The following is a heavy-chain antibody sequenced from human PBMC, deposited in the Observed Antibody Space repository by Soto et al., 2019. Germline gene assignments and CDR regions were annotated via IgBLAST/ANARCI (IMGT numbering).Heavy chain of an antibody. D-gene: IGHD6-13*01. V-gene: IGHV3-23*01. J-gene: IGHJ4*02. CDR1: GFTFNNFA. CDR3: PAGEERNSTCYGKFCS. Sequence: GGSLRLSCAASGFTFNNFAMIWVRQATGKGLEWVSAISGSGSNTYYADSVKGRFTISRDNSKNTVSLQLSSLRVEDTPVYYCPAGEERNSTCYGKFCSWGRGPQFAVSS. CDR2: ISGSGSNT.